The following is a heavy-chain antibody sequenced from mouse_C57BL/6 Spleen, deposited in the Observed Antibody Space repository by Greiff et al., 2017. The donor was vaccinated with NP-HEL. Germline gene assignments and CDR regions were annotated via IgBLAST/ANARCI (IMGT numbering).Heavy chain of an antibody. CDR3: AGIYYGNYVWYFDV. V-gene: IGHV1-66*01. Sequence: QVQLKESGPELVKPGASVKISCKASGYSFTSYYIHWVKQRPGQGLEWIGWIYPGSGNTKYNEKFKGKATLTADTSSSTAYMQLSSLTSEDSAVYYVAGIYYGNYVWYFDVWGTGTTVTVSS. CDR1: GYSFTSYY. D-gene: IGHD2-1*01. J-gene: IGHJ1*03. CDR2: IYPGSGNT.